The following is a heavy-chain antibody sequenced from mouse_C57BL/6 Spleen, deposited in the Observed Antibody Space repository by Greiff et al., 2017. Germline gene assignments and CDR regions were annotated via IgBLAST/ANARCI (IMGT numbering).Heavy chain of an antibody. J-gene: IGHJ3*01. CDR2: IYPGDGDT. Sequence: QVQLQQSGAELVKPGASVKISCKASGYAFSSYWMNWVKQRPGKGLEWIGQIYPGDGDTNYNGKFKGKATLTADKSSSTAYMQRSSLTSEDSAVYFCAYYEYDGPAWFAYGGQGTLVTVSA. CDR3: AYYEYDGPAWFAY. CDR1: GYAFSSYW. V-gene: IGHV1-80*01. D-gene: IGHD2-4*01.